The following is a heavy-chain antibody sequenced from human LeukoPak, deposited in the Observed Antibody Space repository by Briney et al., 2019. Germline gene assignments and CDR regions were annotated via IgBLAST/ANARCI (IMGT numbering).Heavy chain of an antibody. Sequence: SETLSLTCAVSGGSVSSGGFSWRWIRQPPGKGLECIGSISHTGSTYYNPSLKSRVTISVDSSKNQFSLKLSSVTAADTAVYYCAREGYFYGMDVWGQGTTVTVSS. CDR1: GGSVSSGGFS. CDR3: AREGYFYGMDV. CDR2: ISHTGST. J-gene: IGHJ6*02. V-gene: IGHV4-30-2*01. D-gene: IGHD2/OR15-2a*01.